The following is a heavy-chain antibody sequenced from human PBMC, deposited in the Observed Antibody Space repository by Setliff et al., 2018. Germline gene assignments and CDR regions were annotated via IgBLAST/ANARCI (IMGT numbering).Heavy chain of an antibody. V-gene: IGHV4-59*01. CDR1: GGSISPYF. J-gene: IGHJ6*02. CDR2: IYHNGNT. CDR3: VRDRTAYSYGLDV. Sequence: SETLSLTCSVSGGSISPYFWSWIRQPPGRGLEWIGYIYHNGNTNFNPSLKTRVTMSVDTSKNQFALNLTSVTAADTAVYYCVRDRTAYSYGLDVWGQGTTVTVSS. D-gene: IGHD5-18*01.